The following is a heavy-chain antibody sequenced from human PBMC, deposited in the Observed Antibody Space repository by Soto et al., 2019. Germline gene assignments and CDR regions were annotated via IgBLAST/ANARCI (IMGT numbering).Heavy chain of an antibody. CDR3: TTDDPINKY. Sequence: PGGSLRLSCAASRFTFTNAWMSWVRQAPGKGLEWVGRIKNKVDGGTTDYAAPVKGRFTISRDDLINTLYLQMNSLKTEDTAVYYCTTDDPINKYWGQGTLVTVSS. CDR2: IKNKVDGGTT. V-gene: IGHV3-15*01. CDR1: RFTFTNAW. J-gene: IGHJ4*02.